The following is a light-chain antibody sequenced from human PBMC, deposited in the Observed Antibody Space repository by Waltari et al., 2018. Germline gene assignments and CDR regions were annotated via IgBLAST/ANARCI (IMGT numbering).Light chain of an antibody. Sequence: QSVLTQPPSVSGAPGQRVTISCTGSSSNLGAGYDVHCYQHFPGAGPKLIIYSDTHRPSGVPDRFSGSKSGTSASLAVTGLQADDEADYYCQSYDRSLSGSVFGGGTKLTVL. CDR2: SDT. J-gene: IGLJ3*02. CDR1: SSNLGAGYD. CDR3: QSYDRSLSGSV. V-gene: IGLV1-40*01.